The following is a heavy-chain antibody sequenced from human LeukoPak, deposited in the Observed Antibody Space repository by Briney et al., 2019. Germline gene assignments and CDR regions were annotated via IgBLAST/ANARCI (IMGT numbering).Heavy chain of an antibody. CDR3: ARDSPPYSSGWYGVGAFDI. CDR1: GGSFSGYY. J-gene: IGHJ3*02. Sequence: PSETLSLTCAVYGGSFSGYYWSWIRQPPGKGLEWIGEINHSGSTNYNPSLKSRVTISVDTSKNQFSLQLNSVTPEDAAVYYCARDSPPYSSGWYGVGAFDIWGQGTMVTVSS. CDR2: INHSGST. D-gene: IGHD6-19*01. V-gene: IGHV4-34*01.